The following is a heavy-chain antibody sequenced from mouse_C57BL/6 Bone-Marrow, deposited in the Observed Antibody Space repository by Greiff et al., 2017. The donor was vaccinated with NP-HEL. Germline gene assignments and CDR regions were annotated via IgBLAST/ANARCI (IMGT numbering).Heavy chain of an antibody. V-gene: IGHV1-81*01. CDR3: ARVGSSVGDFDY. D-gene: IGHD1-1*01. CDR2: IYPRSGNT. CDR1: GYTFTSYG. Sequence: VQLQESGAELARPGASVKLSCKASGYTFTSYGISWVKQRPGQGLEWIGEIYPRSGNTYYNEKFKGKATLTADKSSSTAYMGLRSLTSEDSAVDVCARVGSSVGDFDYWGQGTTLTVSS. J-gene: IGHJ2*01.